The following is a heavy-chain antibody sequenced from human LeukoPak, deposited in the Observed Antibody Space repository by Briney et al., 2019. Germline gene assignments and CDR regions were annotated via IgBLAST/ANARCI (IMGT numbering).Heavy chain of an antibody. V-gene: IGHV3-7*01. CDR1: GFTLGTFW. CDR2: INQDGSER. CDR3: ARPRWLQFGPHDS. J-gene: IGHJ4*02. Sequence: PGGSLRLSCAASGFTLGTFWMTWVRQSPGKGLEWVANINQDGSERHYVDSVRGRFTISRDNARNSLYLQMNSLRAEDTAVYYCARPRWLQFGPHDSWGQGTLVTVSS. D-gene: IGHD5-24*01.